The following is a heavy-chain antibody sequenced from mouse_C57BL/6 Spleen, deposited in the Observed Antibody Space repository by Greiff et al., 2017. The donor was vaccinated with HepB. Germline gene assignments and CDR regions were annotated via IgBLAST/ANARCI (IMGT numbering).Heavy chain of an antibody. CDR3: TRELRGY. V-gene: IGHV1-15*01. CDR1: GYTFTDYE. CDR2: IDPETGGT. Sequence: VQLQQSGAELVRPGASVTLSCKASGYTFTDYEMHWVKQTPVHGLEWIGAIDPETGGTAYNQKFKGKAILTADKSSSTAYMELRGLTSEDSAVYYCTRELRGYWGQGTTLTVSS. J-gene: IGHJ2*01. D-gene: IGHD3-2*02.